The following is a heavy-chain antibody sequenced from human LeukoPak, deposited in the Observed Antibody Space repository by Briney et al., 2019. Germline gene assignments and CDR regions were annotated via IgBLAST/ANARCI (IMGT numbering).Heavy chain of an antibody. J-gene: IGHJ5*02. V-gene: IGHV4-34*01. CDR3: GRGAKSPRVGFDP. CDR2: INHSGST. Sequence: SETLSLTCAVYGGSFSGYYWSWIRQPPGKGLECIGEINHSGSTNYNPSLKSRVTISVDTSKNQFSLKLSSVTAADTAVYYCGRGAKSPRVGFDPWGQGTLVTVSS. CDR1: GGSFSGYY.